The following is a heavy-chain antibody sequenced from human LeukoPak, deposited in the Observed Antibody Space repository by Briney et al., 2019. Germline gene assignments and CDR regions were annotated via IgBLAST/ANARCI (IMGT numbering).Heavy chain of an antibody. D-gene: IGHD5-18*01. CDR1: GFTFSSYG. CDR3: ARVSSVGYSYTLDY. V-gene: IGHV1-46*01. Sequence: PGRSLRLSCAASGFTFSSYGMHWVRQAPGQGLERMGIINPSGGSTSYAQKFQGRVTMTRDTSTSTVYMELSSLRSEDTAVYYCARVSSVGYSYTLDYWGQGTLVTVSS. J-gene: IGHJ4*02. CDR2: INPSGGST.